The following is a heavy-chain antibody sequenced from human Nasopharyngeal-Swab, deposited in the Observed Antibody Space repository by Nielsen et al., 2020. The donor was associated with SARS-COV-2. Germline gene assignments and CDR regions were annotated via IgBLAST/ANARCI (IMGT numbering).Heavy chain of an antibody. Sequence: ASVKVSCKASGYTFTSYDINWVRQATGQGLEWMGWKNPNSGNTGYAQKFQGRVTMTRNTSISTAYMELSSLRSEDTAVYYCARGPWAYGGYVSYYYGMDVWGQGTTVTVSS. J-gene: IGHJ6*02. CDR3: ARGPWAYGGYVSYYYGMDV. D-gene: IGHD5-12*01. CDR2: KNPNSGNT. CDR1: GYTFTSYD. V-gene: IGHV1-8*01.